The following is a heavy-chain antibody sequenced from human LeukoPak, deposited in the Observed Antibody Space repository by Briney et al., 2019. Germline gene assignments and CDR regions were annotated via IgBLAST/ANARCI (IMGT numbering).Heavy chain of an antibody. Sequence: GASVKVSCKASGYTFISYGISWVRQAPGQGLEWMGWINPNSGGTNYAQKFQGRVTMTRDTSISTAYMELSRLRSDDTAVYYCARVGVATGYEFDYWGQGTLVTVSS. J-gene: IGHJ4*02. CDR1: GYTFISYG. CDR3: ARVGVATGYEFDY. V-gene: IGHV1-2*02. CDR2: INPNSGGT. D-gene: IGHD5-12*01.